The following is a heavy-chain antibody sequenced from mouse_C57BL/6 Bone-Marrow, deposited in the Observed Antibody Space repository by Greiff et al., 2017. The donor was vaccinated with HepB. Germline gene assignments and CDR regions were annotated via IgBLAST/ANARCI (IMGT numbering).Heavy chain of an antibody. D-gene: IGHD2-2*01. CDR3: TKGGYLYYYAMDY. V-gene: IGHV14-4*01. Sequence: VQLKQSGAELVRPGASVKLSCTASGFNIKDDYMHWVKQRPEQGLEWIGWIDPENGDTEYASKFQGKATITADTSSNTAYLQLSSLTSEDTAVYYFTKGGYLYYYAMDYWGQGTSVTVSS. J-gene: IGHJ4*01. CDR2: IDPENGDT. CDR1: GFNIKDDY.